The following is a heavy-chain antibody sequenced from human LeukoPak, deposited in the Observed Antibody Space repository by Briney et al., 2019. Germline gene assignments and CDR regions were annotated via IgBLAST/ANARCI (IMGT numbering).Heavy chain of an antibody. D-gene: IGHD6-19*01. Sequence: PXWSLRXSCAASGFPFIDYVMHWVRQAPGKGLEGVAVIRYDGNNKYYADSVKGRFTISRDNSKNMLYLQMNSLGTEDTAVYYCAKDRWGAVASFDYWGQGTLVTVSS. J-gene: IGHJ4*02. V-gene: IGHV3-30*02. CDR2: IRYDGNNK. CDR3: AKDRWGAVASFDY. CDR1: GFPFIDYV.